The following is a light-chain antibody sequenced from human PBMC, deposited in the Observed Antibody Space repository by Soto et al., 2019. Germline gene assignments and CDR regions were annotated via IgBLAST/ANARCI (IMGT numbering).Light chain of an antibody. CDR3: QQRYNWPRT. J-gene: IGKJ1*01. CDR1: QSINSWF. CDR2: GAS. V-gene: IGKV3-15*01. Sequence: EIVLTQSPGTLSLSPGERATLSCVSSQSINSWFLAWYQQTPGRAPRLLIYGASTRATGIPARFSGSGSGTEFTLTISSLQSEDFAVYYCQQRYNWPRTFGQGTKVDIK.